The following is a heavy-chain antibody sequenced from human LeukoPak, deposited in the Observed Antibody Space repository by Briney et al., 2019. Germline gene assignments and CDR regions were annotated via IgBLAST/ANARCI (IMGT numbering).Heavy chain of an antibody. CDR2: INHSGST. Sequence: SETLSLTCAVYAGSFSGYYWSWIRQPPGKGLEWIGEINHSGSTNYNPSLKSRVTISVDTSKNQFSLKLSSVTAADTAVYYCAASRSRRTGRYCSGGSCYSGVYFDYWGQGTLVTVSS. D-gene: IGHD2-15*01. V-gene: IGHV4-34*01. CDR1: AGSFSGYY. CDR3: AASRSRRTGRYCSGGSCYSGVYFDY. J-gene: IGHJ4*02.